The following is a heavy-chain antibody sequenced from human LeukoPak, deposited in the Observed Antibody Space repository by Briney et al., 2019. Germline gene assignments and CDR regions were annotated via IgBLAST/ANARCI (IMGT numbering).Heavy chain of an antibody. Sequence: PSETLSLTCTVSGDSITSGTFFWSWIRQPAGKRLEWIGRIYGSGSTNYSPSLRSRVTISIDTSKNQFSLKLTSVTAADTAVYYCARGWGSTSSNYFDPWGQGALVTVSS. J-gene: IGHJ5*02. V-gene: IGHV4-61*02. D-gene: IGHD2-2*01. CDR1: GDSITSGTFF. CDR2: IYGSGST. CDR3: ARGWGSTSSNYFDP.